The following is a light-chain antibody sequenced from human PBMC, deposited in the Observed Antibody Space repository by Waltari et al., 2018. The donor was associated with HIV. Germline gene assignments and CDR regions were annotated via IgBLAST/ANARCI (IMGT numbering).Light chain of an antibody. V-gene: IGKV1-5*03. Sequence: DIQMTQSPSTLSASIGGRVTITFRASRSIGNWLAWYQPRPGQAPNLLISKASNLEGWVPSNFSGSGSGTHFTFTIRGVRPDYFATYYCQQYSDFPVTFGQGAKLEIK. J-gene: IGKJ2*01. CDR2: KAS. CDR3: QQYSDFPVT. CDR1: RSIGNW.